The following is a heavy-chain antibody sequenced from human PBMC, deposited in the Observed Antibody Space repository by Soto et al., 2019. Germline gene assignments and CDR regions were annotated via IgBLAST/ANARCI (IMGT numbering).Heavy chain of an antibody. D-gene: IGHD2-8*01. Sequence: GSLRLSCAASGFTFSSYEMNWVRQAPGKGLEWVSYISSSGSTIYYADSVKGRFTISRDNAKNSLYLQMNSLRAEDTAVYYCARERGYCTNGVCSPGWFDPWGQGTLVTVSS. CDR3: ARERGYCTNGVCSPGWFDP. CDR2: ISSSGSTI. V-gene: IGHV3-48*03. J-gene: IGHJ5*02. CDR1: GFTFSSYE.